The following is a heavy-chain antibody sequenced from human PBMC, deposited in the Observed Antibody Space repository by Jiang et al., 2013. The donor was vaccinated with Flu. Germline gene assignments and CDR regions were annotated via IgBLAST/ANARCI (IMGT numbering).Heavy chain of an antibody. CDR3: ARERPGSCYFDF. D-gene: IGHD6-6*01. V-gene: IGHV1-46*01. CDR2: IDPNNGNT. CDR1: RYTFSNYF. J-gene: IGHJ4*02. Sequence: GASVKLSCKASRYTFSNYFMHWVRQAPGQGLEWMGMIDPNNGNTNDAPKFQGRVAMARDTSTSTVYMELSSLRSEDTAVYHCARERPGSCYFDFWGQGSLVTVSS.